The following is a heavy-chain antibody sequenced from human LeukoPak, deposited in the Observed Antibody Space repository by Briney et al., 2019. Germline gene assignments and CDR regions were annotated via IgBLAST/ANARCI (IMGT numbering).Heavy chain of an antibody. Sequence: ASVKVSCKASGYTFTSYAVNWVRQAPGQGLEWMGWINTNTGNPTYAQGFTGRFVFSLDTSVSTAYLQISSLKAEDTAVYYCERMVEAAGFDPWGQGTLVTVSS. J-gene: IGHJ5*02. D-gene: IGHD6-13*01. CDR1: GYTFTSYA. CDR3: ERMVEAAGFDP. CDR2: INTNTGNP. V-gene: IGHV7-4-1*02.